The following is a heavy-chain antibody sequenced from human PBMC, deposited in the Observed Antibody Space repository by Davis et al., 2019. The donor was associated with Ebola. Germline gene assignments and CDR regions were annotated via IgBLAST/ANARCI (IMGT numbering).Heavy chain of an antibody. CDR3: ARDPQGGSYVAEHYNWFDP. CDR2: ISSDGSRT. V-gene: IGHV3-64*04. Sequence: PGGSLRLSCSASGFIFSSFAMHWVRQAPGKGLEYVSAISSDGSRTNYADSVKGRFTISRDNSKNTLYLQMNSLRSEDTAVYYCARDPQGGSYVAEHYNWFDPWGQGTLVTVSS. D-gene: IGHD1-26*01. CDR1: GFIFSSFA. J-gene: IGHJ5*02.